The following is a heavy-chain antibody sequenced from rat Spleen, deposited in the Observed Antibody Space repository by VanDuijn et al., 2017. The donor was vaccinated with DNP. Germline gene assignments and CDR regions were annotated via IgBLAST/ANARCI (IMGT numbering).Heavy chain of an antibody. V-gene: IGHV5-27*01. CDR2: ISTSGEYT. CDR3: TTRYYGYDLDY. Sequence: EVHLVESGGALVQPGRSLKLSCVASGFTFSKYGMAWVRQAPTKGLEWVASISTSGEYTHYRDSVKGRFTISRDNAKSTLYLQMDSLRSEDTATYYCTTRYYGYDLDYWGQGVMVTVSS. D-gene: IGHD1-7*01. CDR1: GFTFSKYG. J-gene: IGHJ2*01.